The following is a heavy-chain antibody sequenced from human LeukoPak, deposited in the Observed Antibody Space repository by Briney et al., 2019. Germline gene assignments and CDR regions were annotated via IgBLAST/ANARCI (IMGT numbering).Heavy chain of an antibody. V-gene: IGHV4-34*01. Sequence: PSETLSLTCAVYGGSFSGYYWSWIRQPPGKGLEWIGEINHSGSTNYNPSLKSRVTISVDTSKNQFSLKLSSVTAADTAVYYCARTIRAGSIAARGVFDYWGQGTLVTVSS. CDR2: INHSGST. CDR3: ARTIRAGSIAARGVFDY. J-gene: IGHJ4*02. D-gene: IGHD6-6*01. CDR1: GGSFSGYY.